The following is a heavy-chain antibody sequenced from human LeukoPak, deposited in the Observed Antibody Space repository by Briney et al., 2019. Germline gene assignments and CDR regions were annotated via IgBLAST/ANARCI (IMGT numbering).Heavy chain of an antibody. CDR1: GGSISSGDYY. D-gene: IGHD3-3*01. Sequence: SQTLSLTCTVSGGSISSGDYYWSWIRQPPGKGLEWIGYIYYSGSTYYNPSLKSRVTISVDTSKNQFSLKLSSVTAADTAVYYCARRNYDFWSGIRYYYYGMDVWGQGTTVTVSS. CDR3: ARRNYDFWSGIRYYYYGMDV. V-gene: IGHV4-30-4*01. CDR2: IYYSGST. J-gene: IGHJ6*02.